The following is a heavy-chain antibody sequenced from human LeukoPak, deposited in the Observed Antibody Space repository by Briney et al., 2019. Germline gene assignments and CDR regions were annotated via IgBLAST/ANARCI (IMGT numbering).Heavy chain of an antibody. V-gene: IGHV3-7*01. D-gene: IGHD6-19*01. J-gene: IGHJ4*02. CDR3: AREGYSSGWYYFDY. CDR2: IKQDGSEE. CDR1: GFIFKSYW. Sequence: GGSLRLSCAASGFIFKSYWMSWVRQAPGKGLEWVANIKQDGSEENYVDSVRGRFTISRDNAKNTLYLQMNSLRAEDTAVYYCAREGYSSGWYYFDYWGQGTLVTVSS.